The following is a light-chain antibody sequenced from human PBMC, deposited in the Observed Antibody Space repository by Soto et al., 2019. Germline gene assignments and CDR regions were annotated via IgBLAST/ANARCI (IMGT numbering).Light chain of an antibody. Sequence: DIRMTQSPSSLSASVGDRVTITCRASQAISNCLGWYQQRPGIGPKLLIYAASTLQSGVPSRFSGRGSGTDFTLTISSLQPEDVATYYCQNYYSAPFTFGPGTRVEIK. CDR3: QNYYSAPFT. J-gene: IGKJ3*01. V-gene: IGKV1-27*01. CDR2: AAS. CDR1: QAISNC.